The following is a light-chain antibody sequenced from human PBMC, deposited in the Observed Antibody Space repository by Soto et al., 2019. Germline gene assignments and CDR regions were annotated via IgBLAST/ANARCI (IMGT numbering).Light chain of an antibody. Sequence: QTVVTQSPSASASLGASVKLTCTLSSGHSTYAIAWHQQRPEKGPRYLMKVNRDGSHTKGDGIPDHFSGSSSGAERYLTISSLQSEDEADYYCQTWGTGIRVFGGGTKLTVL. CDR2: VNRDGSH. V-gene: IGLV4-69*01. J-gene: IGLJ3*02. CDR3: QTWGTGIRV. CDR1: SGHSTYA.